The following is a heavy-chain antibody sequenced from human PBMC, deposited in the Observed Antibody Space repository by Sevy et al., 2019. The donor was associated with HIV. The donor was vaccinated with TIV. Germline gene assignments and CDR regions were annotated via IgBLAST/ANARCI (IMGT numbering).Heavy chain of an antibody. CDR3: ARDAYHDSSGSADFDY. J-gene: IGHJ4*02. Sequence: GGSLRLSCAASGFTFSNYAMNWVRQAPGKGLEWVSYISSGSSTKNYADSVKGRFTISRDNAKNSLYLQMNSLRDEDTAVYYCARDAYHDSSGSADFDYWGQGTQVTGLL. D-gene: IGHD3-22*01. V-gene: IGHV3-48*02. CDR1: GFTFSNYA. CDR2: ISSGSSTK.